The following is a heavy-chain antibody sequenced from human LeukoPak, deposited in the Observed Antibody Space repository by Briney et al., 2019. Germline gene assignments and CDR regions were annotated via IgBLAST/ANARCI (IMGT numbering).Heavy chain of an antibody. CDR3: TTDVTYCTNGVCYYYYYGMDV. V-gene: IGHV3-15*01. J-gene: IGHJ6*02. D-gene: IGHD2-8*01. CDR1: GFTFSNAW. Sequence: GGSLRLSCAASGFTFSNAWMSWVRQAPGKGLEWVGRIKSKTDVGTTDYAAPVKGRFTISRDDSKNTLYLQMNSLKTEDTAVYYCTTDVTYCTNGVCYYYYYGMDVWGQGTTVTVSS. CDR2: IKSKTDVGTT.